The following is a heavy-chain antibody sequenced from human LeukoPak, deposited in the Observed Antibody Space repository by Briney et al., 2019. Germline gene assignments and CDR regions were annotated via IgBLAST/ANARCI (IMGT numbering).Heavy chain of an antibody. CDR2: ISSSGSTI. Sequence: GGSLRLSCAASGFTFSSYEMNWVRQAPGKGLEWVSYISSSGSTIYYADSVKGRFTISRDNAKNSLYLQMNSLRAEDTAVYYCARAPYCSGGSCYYYYFDYWGQGTLVTVSS. CDR3: ARAPYCSGGSCYYYYFDY. CDR1: GFTFSSYE. V-gene: IGHV3-48*03. J-gene: IGHJ4*02. D-gene: IGHD2-15*01.